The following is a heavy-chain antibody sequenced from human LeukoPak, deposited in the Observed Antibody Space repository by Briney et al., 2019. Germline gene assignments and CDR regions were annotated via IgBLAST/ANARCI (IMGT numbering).Heavy chain of an antibody. CDR1: GFTFSSYS. D-gene: IGHD1-26*01. Sequence: PGGSLRLSCTASGFTFSSYSMNWVRQAPGKGLEWVSCISSGSSTIYYVDSVKGRFTISRDNAKNSLYLQMNSLRAEDTAVYYCARIIVGATGSDYWGQGTLVTVSS. J-gene: IGHJ4*02. V-gene: IGHV3-48*01. CDR2: ISSGSSTI. CDR3: ARIIVGATGSDY.